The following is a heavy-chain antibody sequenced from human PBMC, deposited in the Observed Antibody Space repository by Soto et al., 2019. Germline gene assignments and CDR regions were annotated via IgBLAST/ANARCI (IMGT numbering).Heavy chain of an antibody. CDR3: ARYHGFYYDSSGYHPPGGMDV. Sequence: SVKVSCKASGGTFSSYAISWVRQAPGQGLEWMGGIIPIFGTANYAQKFQGRVTITADESTSTAYMELSSLRSEDTAVYYCARYHGFYYDSSGYHPPGGMDVWGQGTTVTVSS. CDR2: IIPIFGTA. V-gene: IGHV1-69*13. D-gene: IGHD3-22*01. J-gene: IGHJ6*02. CDR1: GGTFSSYA.